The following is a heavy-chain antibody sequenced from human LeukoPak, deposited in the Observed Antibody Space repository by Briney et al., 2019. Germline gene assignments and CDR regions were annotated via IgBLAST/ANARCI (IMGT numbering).Heavy chain of an antibody. CDR1: GFTFNGYA. V-gene: IGHV3-23*01. CDR2: ISDSGDNT. J-gene: IGHJ5*02. D-gene: IGHD1-26*01. Sequence: GGSLRLSCAASGFTFNGYAMNWVRQAPGKGLEWVSAISDSGDNTYYADSVRGRFTISRDNSMNTLYLQMNSLRAEDTAVYYCAKDPRSSEASETNRFDPWGQGTLVTVSS. CDR3: AKDPRSSEASETNRFDP.